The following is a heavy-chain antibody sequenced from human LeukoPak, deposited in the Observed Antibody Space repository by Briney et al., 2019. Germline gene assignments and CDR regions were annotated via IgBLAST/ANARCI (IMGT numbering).Heavy chain of an antibody. Sequence: GGSLRLSCAASGFTFDDYTMHWVRQAPGKGLEWVSLISWDGGSTYYADSVKGRFTISRDNSKNSLYLQMNSPRTEDTALYYCAKDGSIAARSLPDYWGQGTLVTVSS. D-gene: IGHD6-6*01. V-gene: IGHV3-43*01. J-gene: IGHJ4*02. CDR1: GFTFDDYT. CDR2: ISWDGGST. CDR3: AKDGSIAARSLPDY.